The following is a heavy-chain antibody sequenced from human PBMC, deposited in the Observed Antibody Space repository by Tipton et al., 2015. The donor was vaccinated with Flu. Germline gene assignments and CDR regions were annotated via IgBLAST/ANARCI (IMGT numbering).Heavy chain of an antibody. V-gene: IGHV3-7*01. CDR1: GFTFSDYW. CDR3: ARVIQYSDSHYMDV. D-gene: IGHD3-22*01. CDR2: IEKDGSEK. Sequence: GSLRLSCAASGFTFSDYWMHWVRQAPGKGLEWVANIEKDGSEKYYVDSVKGRFTISRDSAKNSLYLQMNSLRAEDTAVYYCARVIQYSDSHYMDVWGKGTAVTVSS. J-gene: IGHJ6*03.